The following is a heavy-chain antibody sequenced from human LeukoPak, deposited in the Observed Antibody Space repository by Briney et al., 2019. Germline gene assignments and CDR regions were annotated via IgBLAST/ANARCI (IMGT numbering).Heavy chain of an antibody. CDR2: IFYSGST. CDR1: GVSISSYY. CDR3: AKSNGYGLVDI. D-gene: IGHD3-10*01. Sequence: SETLSLTCAVSGVSISSYYWGWVRQPPGKGLEWIGNIFYSGSTYYSPSLKSRVTISLDTSRNQFPLKLNSVTAADTAVYYCAKSNGYGLVDIWGQGTMVTVSS. V-gene: IGHV4-39*06. J-gene: IGHJ3*02.